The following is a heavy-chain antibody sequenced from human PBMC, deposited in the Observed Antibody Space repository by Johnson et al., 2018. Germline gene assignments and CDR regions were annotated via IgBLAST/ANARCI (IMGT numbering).Heavy chain of an antibody. CDR3: ARGGVTRRTFYYYYYGMDV. J-gene: IGHJ6*02. CDR2: INHSGST. D-gene: IGHD2/OR15-2a*01. CDR1: GGSFSGYY. Sequence: QVQLQQWGAGLLKPSETLSLTCAVYGGSFSGYYWSWIRQPPGKGLEWIGEINHSGSTNYNPSLKSRVTISVDTSKNQFSLKVSSVTAADTAVYSGARGGVTRRTFYYYYYGMDVWGQGTTVTVSS. V-gene: IGHV4-34*01.